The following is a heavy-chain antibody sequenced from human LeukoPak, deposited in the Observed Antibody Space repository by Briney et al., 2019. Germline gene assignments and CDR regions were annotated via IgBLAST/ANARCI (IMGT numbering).Heavy chain of an antibody. D-gene: IGHD3-16*01. CDR2: MNPDSGGT. CDR3: TTRGGDTLMRTEAFDY. Sequence: APVKVSCKASGYTFTDYYIHWVRQAPGQGLEWMGWMNPDSGGTNYAQKFKGRVTMTRDTSINTAYMDLRRLTSDATAIYYCTTRGGDTLMRTEAFDYWGQGTLVTVSS. J-gene: IGHJ4*02. V-gene: IGHV1-2*02. CDR1: GYTFTDYY.